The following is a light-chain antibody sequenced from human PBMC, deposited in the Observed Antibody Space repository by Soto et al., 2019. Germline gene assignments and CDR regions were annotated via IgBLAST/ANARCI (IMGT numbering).Light chain of an antibody. V-gene: IGKV3-20*01. J-gene: IGKJ3*01. CDR3: QQYGSSPFT. CDR2: DAS. CDR1: QSVSSTY. Sequence: IVLTQSPGTLSLSPGERATLSCRASQSVSSTYLAWYQHKPGQAPRLLIYDASSRATGIPDRFSGSGSGTDFTLTISRLEPEDFAVYYCQQYGSSPFTFGPGTKVDF.